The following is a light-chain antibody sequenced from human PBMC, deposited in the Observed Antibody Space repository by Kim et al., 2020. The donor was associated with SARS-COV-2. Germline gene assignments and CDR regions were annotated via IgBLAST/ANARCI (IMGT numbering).Light chain of an antibody. CDR2: GAS. Sequence: ELVLTQSPGTLSLSPGERATLSCRASQSVSSSYLAWYQHKPGQAPRLLIYGASTRATGIPDRFSGTGSGTDFTLTISRLEPDDFALYYCQQYGSSPPYTFGQGTKLEI. J-gene: IGKJ2*01. CDR3: QQYGSSPPYT. CDR1: QSVSSSY. V-gene: IGKV3-20*01.